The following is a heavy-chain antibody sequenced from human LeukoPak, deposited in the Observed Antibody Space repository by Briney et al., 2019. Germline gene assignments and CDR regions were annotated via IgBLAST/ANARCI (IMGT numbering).Heavy chain of an antibody. D-gene: IGHD1-1*01. CDR2: IKHSGST. V-gene: IGHV4-34*01. CDR3: ARGTGTVYYYCYYYMDV. CDR1: GGSLSGYY. Sequence: PETLALPCAVYGGSLSGYYWRWIRQPPGKGLELVGEIKHSGSTNYNPSLKSRATISVDATKTQFSLKLSSVTAADTAVYYCARGTGTVYYYCYYYMDVWGEGNTVTVSS. J-gene: IGHJ6*03.